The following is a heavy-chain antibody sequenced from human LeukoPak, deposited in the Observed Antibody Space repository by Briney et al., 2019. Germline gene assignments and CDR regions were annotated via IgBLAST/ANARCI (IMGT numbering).Heavy chain of an antibody. J-gene: IGHJ4*02. CDR3: ARDSHSSGHDC. D-gene: IGHD6-19*01. CDR2: IYTSGST. V-gene: IGHV4-4*07. CDR1: GGSLSSYY. Sequence: SETLSLTCTVSGGSLSSYYWSWIRQPAGKGLEWIGRIYTSGSTNYNSSLKSRVTMSGDTSKNQFSLKLTSVTAADTAVYYYARDSHSSGHDCWGQGTLVTVSS.